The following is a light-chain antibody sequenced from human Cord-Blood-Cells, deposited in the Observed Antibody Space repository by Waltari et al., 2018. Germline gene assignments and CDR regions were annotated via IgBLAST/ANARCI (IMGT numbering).Light chain of an antibody. CDR3: QQYNNWPLT. J-gene: IGKJ4*01. Sequence: EIVRTQSPATRSLSPGERATLSCRSSQSVSSNLAWYQQKPGQAPRLLIYGASTRATGIPSRFSGSGSGTEFTLTISSLQSEDFAVYYCQQYNNWPLTFGGGTKVEIK. V-gene: IGKV3-15*01. CDR1: QSVSSN. CDR2: GAS.